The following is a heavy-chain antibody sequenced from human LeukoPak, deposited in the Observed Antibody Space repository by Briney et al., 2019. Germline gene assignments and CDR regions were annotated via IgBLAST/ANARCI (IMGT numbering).Heavy chain of an antibody. CDR2: IYYSGST. J-gene: IGHJ5*02. Sequence: SETLSLTCTVSGVSISSYYWSWIRQPPGKGLEWIGYIYYSGSTNYNPSLKSRVTISVDTSKNQFSLKLSSVTAADTAVYYCARSEASDYYDSSGYYYRYYNWFDPWGQGTLVTVSS. CDR1: GVSISSYY. D-gene: IGHD3-22*01. CDR3: ARSEASDYYDSSGYYYRYYNWFDP. V-gene: IGHV4-59*01.